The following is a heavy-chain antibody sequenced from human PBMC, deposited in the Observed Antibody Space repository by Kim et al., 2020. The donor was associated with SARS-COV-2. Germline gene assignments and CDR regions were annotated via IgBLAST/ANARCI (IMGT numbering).Heavy chain of an antibody. CDR1: GGSFSGYY. J-gene: IGHJ4*02. CDR2: INHSGST. Sequence: SETLSLTCAVYGGSFSGYYWSWIRQPPGKGLEWIGEINHSGSTNYNPSLKSRVTISVDTSKNQFSLKLSSVTAADTAVYYCARAPFTPNFIAAAGMSTTNFDYWGQGTLVTVSS. V-gene: IGHV4-34*01. CDR3: ARAPFTPNFIAAAGMSTTNFDY. D-gene: IGHD6-13*01.